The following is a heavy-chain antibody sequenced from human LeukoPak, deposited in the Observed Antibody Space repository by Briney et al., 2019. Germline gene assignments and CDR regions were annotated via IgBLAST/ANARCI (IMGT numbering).Heavy chain of an antibody. CDR3: ARHTFSESSSWNDAFDI. V-gene: IGHV4-59*08. J-gene: IGHJ3*02. CDR1: GASISSYY. D-gene: IGHD6-13*01. Sequence: SETLSLTCTVSGASISSYYWSWIRQPPGKGLEWIGYIHYSGSTNYNPSLKSRVTISVDTSKNQFSLKLSSVTAADTAVYYCARHTFSESSSWNDAFDIWGQGTMVTVSS. CDR2: IHYSGST.